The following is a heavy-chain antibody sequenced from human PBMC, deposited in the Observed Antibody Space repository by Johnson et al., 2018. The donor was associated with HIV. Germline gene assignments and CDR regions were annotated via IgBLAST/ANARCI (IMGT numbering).Heavy chain of an antibody. J-gene: IGHJ3*02. D-gene: IGHD6-6*01. CDR1: GFSFSTSY. V-gene: IGHV3-23*04. Sequence: EVQLVESVGGWVQPGGSLRLSCAASGFSFSTSYMTWVRQAPGKGLEWVSAISGSGGSTYYADSVKGRFTISRDNSKNTLYLQMNSLSAEDTAVYYCTTDLYGYSSSSSDAFDIWGQGTMVTFSS. CDR2: ISGSGGST. CDR3: TTDLYGYSSSSSDAFDI.